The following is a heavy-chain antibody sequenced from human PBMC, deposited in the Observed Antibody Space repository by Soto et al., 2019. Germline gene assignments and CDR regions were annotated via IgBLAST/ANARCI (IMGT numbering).Heavy chain of an antibody. D-gene: IGHD3-10*01. CDR2: IYYSGST. J-gene: IGHJ6*03. CDR3: ARTPITMVRGVRSYYYMYV. V-gene: IGHV4-59*08. Sequence: SETLSLTCTVSGGSISSYYWSWIRQPPGKGLEWIGYIYYSGSTNYNPSLKSRVTISVDTSKNQFSLKLSSVTAADTAVYYCARTPITMVRGVRSYYYMYVWGKGTTVTVSS. CDR1: GGSISSYY.